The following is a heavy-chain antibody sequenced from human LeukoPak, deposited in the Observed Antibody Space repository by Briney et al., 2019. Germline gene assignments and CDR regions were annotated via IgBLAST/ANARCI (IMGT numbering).Heavy chain of an antibody. V-gene: IGHV3-43*01. D-gene: IGHD3-22*01. CDR2: ISWDGTT. J-gene: IGHJ4*02. CDR1: GFTFEDYT. Sequence: PGGSLRLSCVASGFTFEDYTMHWVRQAPGKTLEWVSLISWDGTTYYTDSMKGRFTISRDNSKNSLYLQMDTLRSEDTAFYYCVKDLSYESSGHVLEYWGQGTLVTVSS. CDR3: VKDLSYESSGHVLEY.